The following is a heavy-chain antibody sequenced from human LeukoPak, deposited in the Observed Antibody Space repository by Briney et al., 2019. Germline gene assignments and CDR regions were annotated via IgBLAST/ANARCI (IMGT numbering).Heavy chain of an antibody. V-gene: IGHV1-46*01. J-gene: IGHJ4*02. CDR3: ARDDATELAYCGGDCYLDY. CDR2: INPSGGST. D-gene: IGHD2-21*02. CDR1: GYTFTSYY. Sequence: GASVKVSCKASGYTFTSYYMHWVRQAPGQGLEWMGIINPSGGSTSYAQKFQGRVTMTRDTSTSTVYMELSSLRSEDTAVYYCARDDATELAYCGGDCYLDYWGQGTLVTVSS.